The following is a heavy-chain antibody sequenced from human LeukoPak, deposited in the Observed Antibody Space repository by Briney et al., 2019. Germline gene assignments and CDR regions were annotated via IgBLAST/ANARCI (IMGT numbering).Heavy chain of an antibody. CDR2: IKQDGSDK. V-gene: IGHV3-7*01. CDR1: GFSLSSYW. J-gene: IGHJ5*02. Sequence: GGSLRLSCAASGFSLSSYWMSWVRQAPGKGLEWVAHIKQDGSDKYYVDSVKGRFTISRDNAKNSLYLQMNSLRAEDTAVYYCARYATSSGSRWLEPWGQGTLVTVSS. CDR3: ARYATSSGSRWLEP. D-gene: IGHD6-19*01.